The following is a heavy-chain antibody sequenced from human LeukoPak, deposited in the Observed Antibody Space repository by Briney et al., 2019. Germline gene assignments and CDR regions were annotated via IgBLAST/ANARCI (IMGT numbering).Heavy chain of an antibody. V-gene: IGHV4-59*08. CDR3: ARLSESGRLLLNS. D-gene: IGHD3-22*01. CDR2: IYYSGST. J-gene: IGHJ5*02. CDR1: GGSISSYY. Sequence: SETLSLTCTVSGGSISSYYWSWIRQPPGKGLEWIGYIYYSGSTNYNPSLKSRVTISVDTSKSQFSLKLSSVTAADTAVFYCARLSESGRLLLNSWGQGTLVTVSS.